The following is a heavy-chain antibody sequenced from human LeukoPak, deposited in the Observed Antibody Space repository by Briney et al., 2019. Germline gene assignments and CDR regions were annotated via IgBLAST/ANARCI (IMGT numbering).Heavy chain of an antibody. J-gene: IGHJ4*02. CDR3: ARGAAAVFDY. CDR1: GGTFSSYA. CDR2: IIPIFGTA. D-gene: IGHD6-13*01. V-gene: IGHV1-69*05. Sequence: SVKVSCKASGGTFSSYAISWVRQAPVQGVEWMGRIIPIFGTANYAQKFQGRVTITTDESTSTASMELSSLRSEDTAVYYCARGAAAVFDYWGQGTLVTVSS.